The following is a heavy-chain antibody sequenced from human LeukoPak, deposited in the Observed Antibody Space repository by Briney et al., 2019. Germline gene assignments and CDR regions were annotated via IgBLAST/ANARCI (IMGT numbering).Heavy chain of an antibody. CDR3: ARRGSTTQGHWYFDL. D-gene: IGHD4-11*01. J-gene: IGHJ2*01. V-gene: IGHV4-31*03. Sequence: PSQTLSLTCTVSGGSISSGGYYWSWIRQHPGKGLEWIGYIYYSGSTYYNPSLKSRVTISVDTSKNQFSLRLSSVAAADTALYYCARRGSTTQGHWYFDLWGRGALVTVSS. CDR2: IYYSGST. CDR1: GGSISSGGYY.